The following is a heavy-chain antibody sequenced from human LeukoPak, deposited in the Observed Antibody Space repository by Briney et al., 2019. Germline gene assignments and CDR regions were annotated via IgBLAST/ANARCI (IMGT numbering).Heavy chain of an antibody. J-gene: IGHJ4*02. V-gene: IGHV4-61*05. CDR1: GGSISSTNYY. Sequence: SETLSLTCTVSGGSISSTNYYWGWIRQPPGKGLEWIGYIYYSGSTNYNPSLKSRVTISVDTSKNQFSLKLSSVTAADTAVYYCARPSAAGGYFDYWGQGTLVTVSS. D-gene: IGHD6-13*01. CDR3: ARPSAAGGYFDY. CDR2: IYYSGST.